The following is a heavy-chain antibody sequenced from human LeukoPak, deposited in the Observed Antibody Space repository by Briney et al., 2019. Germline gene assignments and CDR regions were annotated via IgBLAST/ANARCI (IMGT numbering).Heavy chain of an antibody. CDR3: ARLAPDYADYWFDP. V-gene: IGHV5-51*01. CDR2: IYPLESIT. J-gene: IGHJ5*02. Sequence: GESLKISCQTSGYDFSTKWIGWVRQMPGKGLEWMGIIYPLESITKYSPAFQGHVTLTADTSINTALPQWTSLKASDTAIYYCARLAPDYADYWFDPWGQGTLVTVSS. CDR1: GYDFSTKW. D-gene: IGHD4-17*01.